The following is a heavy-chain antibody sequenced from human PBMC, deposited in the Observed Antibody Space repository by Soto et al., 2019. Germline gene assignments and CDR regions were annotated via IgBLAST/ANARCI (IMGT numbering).Heavy chain of an antibody. Sequence: ASVKVSCKSSGYTFSDYGVTWVRQAPGQGLEWMGYISSHNGNTDYAQKLQGRVTMTTDTSTSTAYMELRSLRSDDTAVYYCARGHYDPSGYYSVYFDDWGQGTLVTVAS. V-gene: IGHV1-18*01. CDR1: GYTFSDYG. CDR2: ISSHNGNT. J-gene: IGHJ4*02. D-gene: IGHD3-22*01. CDR3: ARGHYDPSGYYSVYFDD.